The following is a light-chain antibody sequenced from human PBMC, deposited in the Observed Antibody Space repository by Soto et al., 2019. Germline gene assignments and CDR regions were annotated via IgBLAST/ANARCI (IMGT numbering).Light chain of an antibody. CDR2: GAS. CDR3: QKYDDDPPT. J-gene: IGKJ4*01. CDR1: QDIDTY. V-gene: IGKV1-27*01. Sequence: IQMTHSPSSLTASVEDRVTITCRASQDIDTYLAWYQQEPGKVPKLLVYGASTLQSGVPSRFSGSGVGTDFTLTISSLQPEDVGTYYCQKYDDDPPTFGGGTKVDIK.